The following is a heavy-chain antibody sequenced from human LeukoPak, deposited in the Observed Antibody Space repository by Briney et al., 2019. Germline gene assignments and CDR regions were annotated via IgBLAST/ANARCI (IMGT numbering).Heavy chain of an antibody. Sequence: GGSLRLSCAASGFAFSSYGMHWVRQAPGKGLEWVAVISYDGSNKYYADSVKGRFTIPRDISKNTLYLQMNSLRPEDTAVYYCAKDRSNNFDYWGQGTLVTVSS. CDR1: GFAFSSYG. V-gene: IGHV3-30*18. CDR2: ISYDGSNK. CDR3: AKDRSNNFDY. J-gene: IGHJ4*02.